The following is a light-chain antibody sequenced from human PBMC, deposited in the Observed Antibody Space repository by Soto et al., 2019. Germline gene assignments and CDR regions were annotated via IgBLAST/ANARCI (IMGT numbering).Light chain of an antibody. CDR3: CSYAGSVTYVV. V-gene: IGLV2-23*01. CDR2: EGS. Sequence: QSALTQPASVSGSPGQSITISCTGTSSDIGSYDLVSWYQHHPARSPKLIIYEGSKRPSGVSMCFSGSKSGYTASLTISGLQAEDEADYFCCSYAGSVTYVVFGGGTKVTVL. CDR1: SSDIGSYDL. J-gene: IGLJ2*01.